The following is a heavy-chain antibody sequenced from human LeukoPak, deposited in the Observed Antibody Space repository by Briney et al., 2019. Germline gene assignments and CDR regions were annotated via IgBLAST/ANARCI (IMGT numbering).Heavy chain of an antibody. D-gene: IGHD3-22*01. J-gene: IGHJ6*03. CDR1: GGSISSSNW. Sequence: SETLSLTCAVSGGSISSSNWWSWIRQPAGKGLEWIGRIYTSGSTNYNPSLKSRVTISVDTSKNQFSLKLSSVTAADTAVYYCARDTPCYYDSSGYREYYYYYYYMDVWGKGTTVTISS. CDR2: IYTSGST. CDR3: ARDTPCYYDSSGYREYYYYYYYMDV. V-gene: IGHV4-61*02.